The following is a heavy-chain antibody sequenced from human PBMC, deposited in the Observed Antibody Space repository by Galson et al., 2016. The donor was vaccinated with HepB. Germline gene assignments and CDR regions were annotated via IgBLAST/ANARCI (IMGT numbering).Heavy chain of an antibody. D-gene: IGHD1-26*01. V-gene: IGHV4-4*02. CDR1: DASISSSNW. Sequence: LSLTCAVSDASISSSNWWTWVRQPPGKGLEWIGEIYRNGNTNLNPSLKSRVTISLDKSKNHFSLNLSSVTAADTAVYHCTRVPNSGSYPYPYSYGMDVWGQGTTVTVSS. J-gene: IGHJ6*02. CDR3: TRVPNSGSYPYPYSYGMDV. CDR2: IYRNGNT.